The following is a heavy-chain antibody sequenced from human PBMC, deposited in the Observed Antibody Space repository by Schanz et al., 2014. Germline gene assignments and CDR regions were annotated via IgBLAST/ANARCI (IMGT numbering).Heavy chain of an antibody. J-gene: IGHJ4*02. Sequence: QVQLVQSGAEVKKPGASVKVSCKASGYTFTSYGISWVRQAPGQGLEWMGWISPYNGNTNYAQKLQGRVTMTADTSTSTAYMDLRSLRSDDTAVYYCARAPTAYCSDTSCLGTPFGYWGQGSLXTVSS. V-gene: IGHV1-18*01. D-gene: IGHD2-2*01. CDR3: ARAPTAYCSDTSCLGTPFGY. CDR1: GYTFTSYG. CDR2: ISPYNGNT.